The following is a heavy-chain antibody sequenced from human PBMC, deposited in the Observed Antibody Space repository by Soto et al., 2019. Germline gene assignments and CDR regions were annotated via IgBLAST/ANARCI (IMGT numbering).Heavy chain of an antibody. CDR1: GYTFTSYY. V-gene: IGHV1-46*03. CDR3: ARAMVRGALWFGP. Sequence: ASVKVSCKASGYTFTSYYMHWVRQAPGQGLEWMGIINPSGGSTSYAQRFQGRVTMTRDTSTSTVYMELSSLRSEDTAVYYCARAMVRGALWFGPWGQGTLVTVSS. CDR2: INPSGGST. J-gene: IGHJ5*02. D-gene: IGHD3-10*01.